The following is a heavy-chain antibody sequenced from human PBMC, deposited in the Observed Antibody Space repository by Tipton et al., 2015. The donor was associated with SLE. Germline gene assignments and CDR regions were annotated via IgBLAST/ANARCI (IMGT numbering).Heavy chain of an antibody. CDR3: AKRTGGSTYAFDI. J-gene: IGHJ3*02. V-gene: IGHV4-59*08. CDR1: GASISSHY. D-gene: IGHD1-14*01. CDR2: ISDSGNT. Sequence: TLSLTCTVSGASISSHYWSWIRQPPGKGLEWIGYISDSGNTIDNPSLKSRLTISVDTSKNQFSLKLSSVTAADTAVYYCAKRTGGSTYAFDIWGQGTMVTVSS.